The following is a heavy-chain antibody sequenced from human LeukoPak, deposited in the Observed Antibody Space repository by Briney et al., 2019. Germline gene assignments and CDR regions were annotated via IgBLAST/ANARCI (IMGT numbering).Heavy chain of an antibody. CDR2: ISYDGNYK. D-gene: IGHD1-1*01. Sequence: PGRSLRLSCTASGFTFSSYALHWVRQAPGKGLEWVAVISYDGNYKAYAGSVKGRFIISRDSSKNTLYLQMSSLRVEDTAVFHCAKGRDHDAFPDAFDIWGQGTMVTVSS. CDR3: AKGRDHDAFPDAFDI. CDR1: GFTFSSYA. V-gene: IGHV3-30-3*01. J-gene: IGHJ3*02.